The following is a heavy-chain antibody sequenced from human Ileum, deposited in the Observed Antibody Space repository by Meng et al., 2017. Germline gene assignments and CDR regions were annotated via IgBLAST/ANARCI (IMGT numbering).Heavy chain of an antibody. CDR1: GGTFISYA. Sequence: SVQVSCKASGGTFISYAISWVRQAPGQGLEWMGGIIPIFGTANYAQKFQGRVTITADKSTSTAYMELSSLRSEDTAVYYCARDQIPRDYYDSSGYYADKAFDIWGQGTMVTVSS. J-gene: IGHJ3*02. V-gene: IGHV1-69*06. CDR3: ARDQIPRDYYDSSGYYADKAFDI. D-gene: IGHD3-22*01. CDR2: IIPIFGTA.